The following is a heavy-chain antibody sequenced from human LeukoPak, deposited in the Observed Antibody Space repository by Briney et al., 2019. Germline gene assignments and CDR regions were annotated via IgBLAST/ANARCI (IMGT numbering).Heavy chain of an antibody. CDR3: ARVPSGEYSSGWPPFQH. CDR2: LYSGGST. Sequence: GGSLRLSCAASGFTVSSNYMSWVRQAPGKGLDWVSVLYSGGSTYYADSVKGRFTISRDTSKNTLYLQMDSLSAEDTAVYYCARVPSGEYSSGWPPFQHWGQGTLVTVSS. J-gene: IGHJ1*01. D-gene: IGHD6-19*01. CDR1: GFTVSSNY. V-gene: IGHV3-53*01.